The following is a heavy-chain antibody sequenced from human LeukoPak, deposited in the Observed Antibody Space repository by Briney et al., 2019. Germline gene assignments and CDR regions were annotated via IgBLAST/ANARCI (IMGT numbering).Heavy chain of an antibody. Sequence: GESLRISCKGSGYSFTSYWISWVRQMPGKGLEWMGRIDPSDSYTNYSPSFQGHVTISADKSISTAYLQWSSLKASDTAMYYWARHVEYCSSTSCYRHNAFDIWGQGTMVTVSS. D-gene: IGHD2-2*01. J-gene: IGHJ3*02. V-gene: IGHV5-10-1*01. CDR1: GYSFTSYW. CDR2: IDPSDSYT. CDR3: ARHVEYCSSTSCYRHNAFDI.